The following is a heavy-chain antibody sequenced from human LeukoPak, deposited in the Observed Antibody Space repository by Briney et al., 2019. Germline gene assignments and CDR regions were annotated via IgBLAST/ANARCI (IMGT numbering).Heavy chain of an antibody. V-gene: IGHV3-21*01. CDR2: ISSSSSYI. D-gene: IGHD6-13*01. CDR3: ARGRGSWYGVYFDY. CDR1: GFTFSSYS. J-gene: IGHJ4*02. Sequence: PGRSLRLSCAASGFTFSSYSMNWVRQAPGKGLEWVSSISSSSSYIYYADSVKGRFTISRDNAKNSLYLQMNSLRTEDTAVYYCARGRGSWYGVYFDYWGQGTLVTVSS.